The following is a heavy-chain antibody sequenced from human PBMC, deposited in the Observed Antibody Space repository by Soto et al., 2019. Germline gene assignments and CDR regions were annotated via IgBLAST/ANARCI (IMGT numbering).Heavy chain of an antibody. V-gene: IGHV1-46*01. CDR2: INPSGGTT. Sequence: QVQLVQSGAEVKKPGASVKISCKASGHTSTPYYLHWVRQDPGQRLEWMGVINPSGGTTSHAQQLQGRVSMTRDTSTSTVYMELSSLRSDDTAVYYCARGAVGLVALGYGLDVWGQGTTVIVSS. D-gene: IGHD7-27*01. CDR1: GHTSTPYY. J-gene: IGHJ6*02. CDR3: ARGAVGLVALGYGLDV.